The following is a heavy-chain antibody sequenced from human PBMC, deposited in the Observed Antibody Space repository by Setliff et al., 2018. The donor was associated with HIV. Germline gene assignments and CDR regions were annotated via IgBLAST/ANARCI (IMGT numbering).Heavy chain of an antibody. CDR3: VRVSGMITSERAKYFDY. D-gene: IGHD3-22*01. V-gene: IGHV3-30-3*01. Sequence: QPGGSLRLSCAASGFTFRSHGLHWVRQAPGKGLEWVAVISYDGGNKYYAESVKGRFTISRDNSKKTLYLEMNGLKPEDTAVYYCVRVSGMITSERAKYFDYWGQGALVTVSS. CDR1: GFTFRSHG. J-gene: IGHJ4*02. CDR2: ISYDGGNK.